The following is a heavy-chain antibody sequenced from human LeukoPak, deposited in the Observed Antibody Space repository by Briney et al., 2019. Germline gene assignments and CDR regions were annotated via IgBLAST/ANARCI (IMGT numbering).Heavy chain of an antibody. D-gene: IGHD3-10*01. V-gene: IGHV4-4*07. J-gene: IGHJ5*02. CDR2: IFTSGST. CDR3: ARDLPEGSRRLNWFDP. Sequence: PSETLSLTCTVSGGSISNYYWSWIRQPAGKGLEWIGHIFTSGSTNYDPSLKSRVTMSLDTSRNQFSLKLSSVTAADTAVYYCARDLPEGSRRLNWFDPWGQGALVTVSS. CDR1: GGSISNYY.